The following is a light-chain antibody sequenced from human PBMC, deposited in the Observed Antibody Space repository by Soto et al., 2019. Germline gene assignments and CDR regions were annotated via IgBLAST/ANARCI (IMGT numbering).Light chain of an antibody. V-gene: IGKV3-15*01. CDR2: GAS. CDR3: QQYNYYPT. CDR1: QSVSSN. Sequence: VITQSASTVSVSPGERAALSCRASQSVSSNLAWYQQKPGQAPRLLIYGASTRATGIPARFSGSGSGTEFTLTISSLQSEDFATYYCQQYNYYPTFGQGTRLEIK. J-gene: IGKJ5*01.